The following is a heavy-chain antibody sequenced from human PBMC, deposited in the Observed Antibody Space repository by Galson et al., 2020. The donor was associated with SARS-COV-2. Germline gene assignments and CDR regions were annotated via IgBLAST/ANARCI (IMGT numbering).Heavy chain of an antibody. J-gene: IGHJ4*02. CDR2: IYPGDSDT. CDR1: GYSFTSYW. CDR3: ARHTRQLVQNIDY. V-gene: IGHV5-51*01. D-gene: IGHD6-6*01. Sequence: KIGESLKISCKGSGYSFTSYWIGWVRQMPGKGLEWMGIIYPGDSDTRYSPSFQGQVTISADKSISTAYLQWSSLKASDTAMYYCARHTRQLVQNIDYWGQGTLVTVSS.